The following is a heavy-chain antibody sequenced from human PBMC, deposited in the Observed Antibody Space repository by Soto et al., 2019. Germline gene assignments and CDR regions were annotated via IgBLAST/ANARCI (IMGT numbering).Heavy chain of an antibody. CDR3: ARELAAAGSLDY. J-gene: IGHJ4*02. CDR1: GCSFIRYE. CDR2: ISTSGSTI. Sequence: HPEGTLRRSCVASGCSFIRYEKNWLRQAPGKGLEWISYISTSGSTIYYADSVKGRFTISRDNTKNSLYLQMNSLRAEDTAVYYCARELAAAGSLDYWRQVTLVVVSS. D-gene: IGHD6-13*01. V-gene: IGHV3-48*03.